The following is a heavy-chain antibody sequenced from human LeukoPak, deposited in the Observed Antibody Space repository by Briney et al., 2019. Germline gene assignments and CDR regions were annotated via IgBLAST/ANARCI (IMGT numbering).Heavy chain of an antibody. Sequence: ASVKVSCKASGYTFTSYDINWVRQATGQGLEWMGWMSPNSGNTGYAQKFQGRVTMTRNTSISTAYMELSSLRSEDTAVYYCARLSVAGWELLNFDLWGRGTLVTVSS. V-gene: IGHV1-8*01. CDR3: ARLSVAGWELLNFDL. CDR1: GYTFTSYD. D-gene: IGHD1-26*01. CDR2: MSPNSGNT. J-gene: IGHJ2*01.